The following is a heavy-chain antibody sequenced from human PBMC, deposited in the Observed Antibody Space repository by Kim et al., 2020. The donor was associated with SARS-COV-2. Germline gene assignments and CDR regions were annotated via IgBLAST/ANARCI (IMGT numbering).Heavy chain of an antibody. D-gene: IGHD5-12*01. CDR3: ARSRDGYNHPFDY. V-gene: IGHV3-53*01. J-gene: IGHJ4*02. Sequence: YADAVKGRFTISRDNSKNTLYLQMNSRRAEDTAVYYCARSRDGYNHPFDYWGQGTLVTVSS.